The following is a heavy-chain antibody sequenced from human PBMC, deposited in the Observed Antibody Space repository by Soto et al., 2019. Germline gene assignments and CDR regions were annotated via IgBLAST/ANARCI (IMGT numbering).Heavy chain of an antibody. Sequence: EVQLLESGGGLVQPGGSLRLSCAASGFTFSSYAMSWVRQAPGKGLEWVSAISGSGGSTYYADSVKGRFTISRDNSKNTLYLQMNILRAEDTAVYYCEKSVSYCISTSCWGGRGYSGYDYPAFDIWGQGTMVTVSS. CDR1: GFTFSSYA. CDR2: ISGSGGST. CDR3: EKSVSYCISTSCWGGRGYSGYDYPAFDI. J-gene: IGHJ3*02. D-gene: IGHD5-12*01. V-gene: IGHV3-23*01.